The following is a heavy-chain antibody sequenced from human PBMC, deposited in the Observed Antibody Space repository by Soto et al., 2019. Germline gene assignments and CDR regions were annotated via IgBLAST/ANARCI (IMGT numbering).Heavy chain of an antibody. CDR3: VRGGDAMARGVINFYCYGMDV. Sequence: SESLSLTCAGPGYSISSGSCWGVTRQSPGRGRERFRSIYHRGSTYYNRPLRLRFTLSRDTSTNQFSLWQASVTDGATAGYFCVRGGDAMARGVINFYCYGMDVWGEGTTVTGAS. CDR1: GYSISSGSC. D-gene: IGHD3-10*01. V-gene: IGHV4-38-2*01. J-gene: IGHJ6*04. CDR2: IYHRGST.